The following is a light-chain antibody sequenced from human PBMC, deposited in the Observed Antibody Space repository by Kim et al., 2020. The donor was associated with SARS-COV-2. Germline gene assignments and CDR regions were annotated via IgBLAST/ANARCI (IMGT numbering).Light chain of an antibody. J-gene: IGLJ1*01. Sequence: CTLSSGYSNYKVDWYQQRPGKGPRFVMRVGTGGIVGSKGDGIPDSFSVLGSGLNRYLTIKNIQEEDESDYHCGADHGSGSNFVYVFGTGTKVTVL. CDR1: SGYSNYK. CDR2: VGTGGIVG. V-gene: IGLV9-49*01. CDR3: GADHGSGSNFVYV.